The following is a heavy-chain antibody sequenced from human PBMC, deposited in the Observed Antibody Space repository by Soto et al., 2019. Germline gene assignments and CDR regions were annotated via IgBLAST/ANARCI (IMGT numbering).Heavy chain of an antibody. CDR3: ARAKRVRGAASYYYYGMDV. Sequence: GGSLRLSCAASGFTFSSYWMHWVRQAPGKGLVWVSRINSDGSSTSYADSVKGRFTISRDNAKNTLYLQMNSLRAEDTAVYYCARAKRVRGAASYYYYGMDVWGQGTTVTVSS. CDR2: INSDGSST. D-gene: IGHD3-10*01. V-gene: IGHV3-74*01. CDR1: GFTFSSYW. J-gene: IGHJ6*02.